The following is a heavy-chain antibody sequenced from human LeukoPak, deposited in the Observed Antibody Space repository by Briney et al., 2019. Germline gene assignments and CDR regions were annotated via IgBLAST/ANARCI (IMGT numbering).Heavy chain of an antibody. D-gene: IGHD2-2*01. CDR3: ARDSCGSPSCFDY. J-gene: IGHJ4*02. CDR2: ISYHGSNK. V-gene: IGHV3-30*03. Sequence: GRSLRLSCAASGFTFSSHGMHWVRQAPGKGLEWVAVISYHGSNKYYADSVKGRFTISRDQSKNTLFLQVNSLRAEDTAVYYCARDSCGSPSCFDYWGQGTLVTVSS. CDR1: GFTFSSHG.